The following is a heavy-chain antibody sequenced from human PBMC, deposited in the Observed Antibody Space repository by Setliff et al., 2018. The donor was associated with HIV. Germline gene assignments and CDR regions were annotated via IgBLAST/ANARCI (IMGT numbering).Heavy chain of an antibody. CDR1: GYTFTSYG. V-gene: IGHV1-18*01. Sequence: ASVKVSCKASGYTFTSYGISWVRQAPGQGLEWMGWISAYNGNTNYAQKLQGRVTMTTDTSTSTAYMELRSLRSDDTAVYNCARGPPIVVVPAALLTFDYWGQGTLVTVSS. D-gene: IGHD2-2*01. CDR3: ARGPPIVVVPAALLTFDY. J-gene: IGHJ4*02. CDR2: ISAYNGNT.